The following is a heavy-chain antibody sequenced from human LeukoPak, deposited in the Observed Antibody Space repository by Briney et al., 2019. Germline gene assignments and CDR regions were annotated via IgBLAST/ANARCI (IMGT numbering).Heavy chain of an antibody. Sequence: GGSLRLSCAASGFTFSSYGMNWVRQAPGRGLEWVSYISSSGSTIYYADSVKGRSTISRDNAKNSLYLQMNSLRAEDTAVYYCARDLASVGATTRWGQGTLVTVSS. J-gene: IGHJ4*02. CDR2: ISSSGSTI. V-gene: IGHV3-48*04. D-gene: IGHD1-26*01. CDR3: ARDLASVGATTR. CDR1: GFTFSSYG.